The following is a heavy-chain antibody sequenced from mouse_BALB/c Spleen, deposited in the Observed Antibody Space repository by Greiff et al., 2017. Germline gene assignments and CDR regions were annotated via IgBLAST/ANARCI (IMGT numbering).Heavy chain of an antibody. D-gene: IGHD2-14*01. Sequence: VMLVESGPDLVAPSQSLSITCTVSGFSLTGYGVNWVRQPPGKGLEWLGMIWGDGSTDYNSALKSRLSISKDNSKSQVFLKMNSLQTDDTARYYCARAAYYRYDGWFAYWGQGTLVTVSA. CDR1: GFSLTGYG. V-gene: IGHV2-6-7*01. CDR3: ARAAYYRYDGWFAY. J-gene: IGHJ3*01. CDR2: IWGDGST.